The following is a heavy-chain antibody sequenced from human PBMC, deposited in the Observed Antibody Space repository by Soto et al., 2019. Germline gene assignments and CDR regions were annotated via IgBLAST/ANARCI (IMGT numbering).Heavy chain of an antibody. V-gene: IGHV3-30*18. D-gene: IGHD6-13*01. CDR3: ANGIAGPVGRYYGMDV. Sequence: QVQLVESGGGVVQPGRSLRLSCAASGFTFSSYGMHWVRQAPGKGLEWVAVISYDGSNKYYADSVKGRFTITRDNSKNTLYLQMNSLRAEDTAVYYCANGIAGPVGRYYGMDVWGQGTTVTVSS. CDR1: GFTFSSYG. J-gene: IGHJ6*02. CDR2: ISYDGSNK.